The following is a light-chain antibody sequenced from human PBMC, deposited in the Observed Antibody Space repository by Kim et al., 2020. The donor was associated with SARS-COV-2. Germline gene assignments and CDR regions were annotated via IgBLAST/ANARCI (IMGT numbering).Light chain of an antibody. CDR3: CSYAGSSTSV. CDR2: EVS. J-gene: IGLJ3*02. CDR1: SRDVGSYNL. Sequence: GQSITISCTGTSRDVGSYNLVSWYQQHPGKAPKLMIYEVSKRPSGVSNRFSGSKSGNTASLTISGLQAEDEADYYCCSYAGSSTSVFGGGTKLTVL. V-gene: IGLV2-23*02.